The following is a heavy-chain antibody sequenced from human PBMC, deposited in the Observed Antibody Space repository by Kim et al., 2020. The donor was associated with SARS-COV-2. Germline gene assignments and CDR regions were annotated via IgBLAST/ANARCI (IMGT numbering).Heavy chain of an antibody. CDR2: IIPIFGTA. D-gene: IGHD3-3*01. Sequence: SVKVSCKASGGTFSSYAISWVRQAPGQGLEWMGGIIPIFGTANYAQKFQGRVTITADESTSTDYMELSSLRSEDTAVYYCARDFAVGPAANYYYGMDVWGQGTTVTVSS. CDR3: ARDFAVGPAANYYYGMDV. CDR1: GGTFSSYA. J-gene: IGHJ6*02. V-gene: IGHV1-69*13.